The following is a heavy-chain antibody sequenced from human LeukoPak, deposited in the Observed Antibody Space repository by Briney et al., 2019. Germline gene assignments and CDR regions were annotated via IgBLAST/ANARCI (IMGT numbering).Heavy chain of an antibody. CDR1: GFMFSDEY. CDR3: AKDSGYRSSWYYLTGFDP. CDR2: ISGSGGST. Sequence: GGSLRLSCAASGFMFSDEYMSWIRQAPGKGLEWVSAISGSGGSTYYADSVKGRFTISRDNSKNTLYLQMNSLRAEDTAVYYCAKDSGYRSSWYYLTGFDPWGQGTLVTVSS. J-gene: IGHJ5*02. D-gene: IGHD6-13*01. V-gene: IGHV3-23*01.